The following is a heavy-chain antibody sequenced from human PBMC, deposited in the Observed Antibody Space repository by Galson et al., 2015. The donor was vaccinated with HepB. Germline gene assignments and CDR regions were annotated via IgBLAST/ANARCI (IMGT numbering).Heavy chain of an antibody. J-gene: IGHJ4*02. CDR1: GFSVYSNY. V-gene: IGHV3-53*01. CDR3: AQLGTGY. D-gene: IGHD7-27*01. Sequence: SLRLSCAASGFSVYSNYTNWVRQAPGKGLEWVSLIYSSSSSTNYADFVRGRFTISRDTSKNTVYLQMSRLRADDTAIYYCAQLGTGYWGRGTLVTVSS. CDR2: IYSSSSST.